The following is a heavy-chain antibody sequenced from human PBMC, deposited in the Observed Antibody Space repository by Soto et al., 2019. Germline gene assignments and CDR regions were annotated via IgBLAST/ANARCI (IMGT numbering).Heavy chain of an antibody. D-gene: IGHD3-22*01. J-gene: IGHJ6*02. V-gene: IGHV1-18*01. Sequence: ASVKVSCKASGYTFTSYGISWVRQAPGQGLEWMGWISAYNGNTNYAQKLQGRVTMTTDTSTSTAYMELRSLRSDDTAVYYCAREAQTYYYDSSGYLHYYYGMDVWGRGTTVTVSS. CDR2: ISAYNGNT. CDR1: GYTFTSYG. CDR3: AREAQTYYYDSSGYLHYYYGMDV.